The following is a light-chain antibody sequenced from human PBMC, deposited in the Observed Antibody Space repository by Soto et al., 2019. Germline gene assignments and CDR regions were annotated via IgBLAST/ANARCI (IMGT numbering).Light chain of an antibody. V-gene: IGKV1-5*03. CDR3: QQYGRYRT. Sequence: DIQMTQSPSTLSASVGDRVTITCRASQSTNTWLAWYQHKPGKAPNLLIYKASSLDSGVPSRFSGSGSGTEFTLTISSLQPDDVATYYCQQYGRYRTFGQGTKVEIK. J-gene: IGKJ1*01. CDR2: KAS. CDR1: QSTNTW.